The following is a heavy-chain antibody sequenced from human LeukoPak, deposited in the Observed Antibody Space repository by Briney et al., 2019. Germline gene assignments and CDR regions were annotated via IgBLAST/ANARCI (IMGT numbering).Heavy chain of an antibody. V-gene: IGHV3-74*01. CDR2: INSAGSTT. J-gene: IGHJ5*02. Sequence: GGSLRLSCAASGFTFSSYWMHWVRQAPGKGLVWVSRINSAGSTTAYADSVKGRFTISRDNAKNTLYLQMNSLRAEDTAVYYCARVSGQAAAGVYWFDPWGQGTLATVSS. CDR3: ARVSGQAAAGVYWFDP. D-gene: IGHD6-13*01. CDR1: GFTFSSYW.